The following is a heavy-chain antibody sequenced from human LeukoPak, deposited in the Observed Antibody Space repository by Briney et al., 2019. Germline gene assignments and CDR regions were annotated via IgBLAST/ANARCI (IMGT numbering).Heavy chain of an antibody. J-gene: IGHJ4*02. CDR3: ARDTGMAVGDY. CDR1: GFSASSSY. CDR2: IHSDDTT. D-gene: IGHD3-10*01. V-gene: IGHV3-53*01. Sequence: GGSLRLSCTVSGFSASSSYMTWVRQAPAKGLEWVSLIHSDDTTYYADSVKGRFTMSRDNSRSTLLLQMSNVRAEDTAVYYCARDTGMAVGDYWGQGTLVTVSS.